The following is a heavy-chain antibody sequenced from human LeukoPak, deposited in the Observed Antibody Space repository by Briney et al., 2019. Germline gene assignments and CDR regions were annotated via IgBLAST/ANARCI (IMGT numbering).Heavy chain of an antibody. CDR2: ISSSSSYI. Sequence: GGSLRVSCAACGFTFRRDRRIGVGEAPGKGMEWVSSISSSSSYIYYADSVKGRFTISRDNAKNSLYLQMNSLRAEDTAVYYCAREGGWYSSSSVYFDYWGQGTLVTVSS. D-gene: IGHD6-6*01. V-gene: IGHV3-21*01. CDR3: AREGGWYSSSSVYFDY. J-gene: IGHJ4*02. CDR1: GFTFRRDR.